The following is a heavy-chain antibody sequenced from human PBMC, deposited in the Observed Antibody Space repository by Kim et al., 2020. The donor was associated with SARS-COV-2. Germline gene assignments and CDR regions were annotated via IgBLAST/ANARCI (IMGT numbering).Heavy chain of an antibody. Sequence: ASVKVSCKVSGYTLTELSMHWVRQAPGKGLEWMGGFNPEDGETIYAQNFQGRVTMTEDTSADTAYMELSSLRSEDTAVFYCATVQSSAYYYLSGLVYWGQGTLVTVSS. CDR2: FNPEDGET. CDR3: ATVQSSAYYYLSGLVY. V-gene: IGHV1-24*01. J-gene: IGHJ4*02. D-gene: IGHD3-22*01. CDR1: GYTLTELS.